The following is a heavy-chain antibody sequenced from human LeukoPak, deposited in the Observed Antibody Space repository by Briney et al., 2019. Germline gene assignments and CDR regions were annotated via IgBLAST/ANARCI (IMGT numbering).Heavy chain of an antibody. V-gene: IGHV4-59*01. CDR3: ARSGHDSSGYYEYYFDY. J-gene: IGHJ4*02. D-gene: IGHD3-22*01. CDR1: GGSISSYY. CDR2: IYYSGST. Sequence: SETLSLTCTVSGGSISSYYWSWIRQPPGKGLEWIGYIYYSGSTNYNPSLKSRVTISVDTSKNQFSLKLSSVTAADTAVYYCARSGHDSSGYYEYYFDYWGQGTLVTVSS.